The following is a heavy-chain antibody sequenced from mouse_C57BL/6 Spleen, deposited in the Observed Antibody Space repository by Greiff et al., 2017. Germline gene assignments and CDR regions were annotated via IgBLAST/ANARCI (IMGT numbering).Heavy chain of an antibody. D-gene: IGHD3-1*01. CDR2: IDPSDSAT. CDR1: GYTFTSYW. J-gene: IGHJ4*01. Sequence: QVQLQQPGAALVRPGSSVKLSCKSSGYTFTSYWMHWVTQRPIQGLERIGNIDPSDSATHYNQKFKDKATLTLDKSASTAYMQLSSLTSEDSAVYYCAKGYEGYAMDYWGQGTSVTVSS. V-gene: IGHV1-52*01. CDR3: AKGYEGYAMDY.